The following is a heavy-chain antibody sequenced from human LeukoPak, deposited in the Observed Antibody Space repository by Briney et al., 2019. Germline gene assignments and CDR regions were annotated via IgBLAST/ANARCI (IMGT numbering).Heavy chain of an antibody. CDR3: AKRGIAAAAFFDY. Sequence: GGSLRLSCAASGFTFSTYAMSWVRQAPGKGLEWVSTISGSGDYTFYADSVKGRFTISRDNSKNTVYLQMNSLRADDTAVYYCAKRGIAAAAFFDYWGQGTLVTVSS. V-gene: IGHV3-23*01. CDR2: ISGSGDYT. J-gene: IGHJ4*02. CDR1: GFTFSTYA. D-gene: IGHD6-13*01.